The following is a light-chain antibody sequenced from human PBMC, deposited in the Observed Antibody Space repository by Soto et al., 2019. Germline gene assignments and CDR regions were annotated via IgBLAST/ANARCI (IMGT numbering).Light chain of an antibody. CDR1: QSISSW. V-gene: IGKV1-5*03. J-gene: IGKJ1*01. CDR2: KAS. CDR3: QQYNSYGT. Sequence: DIQMTQSPSTLSASVGDRVTITCRASQSISSWLAWYQQKPGKAPKLLMYKASSLESGVPSRCSGRGSGTDFTLTTRSLQPDDFATYCWQQYNSYGTFGPGTKVEIK.